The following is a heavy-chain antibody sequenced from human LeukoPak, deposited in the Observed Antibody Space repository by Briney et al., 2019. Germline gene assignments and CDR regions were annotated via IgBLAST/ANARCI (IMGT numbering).Heavy chain of an antibody. J-gene: IGHJ3*02. Sequence: SETLSLTCTVSGGSISSYYWRWIRQPPGKGLEWFGYIYYSGSTNYNPSLKSRVTISVDKSKNQFSLKLSSVTAADTAVYYCARALDYGGPDAFDIWGQGTMVTVSS. CDR3: ARALDYGGPDAFDI. CDR2: IYYSGST. V-gene: IGHV4-59*01. D-gene: IGHD4-17*01. CDR1: GGSISSYY.